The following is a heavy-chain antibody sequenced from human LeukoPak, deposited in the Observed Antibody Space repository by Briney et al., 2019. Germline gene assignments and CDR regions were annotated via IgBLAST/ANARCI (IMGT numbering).Heavy chain of an antibody. CDR2: LKEDGSEK. CDR1: GFTFSTYW. J-gene: IGHJ4*02. CDR3: ARIHSGSYYMGFDY. D-gene: IGHD1-26*01. Sequence: GGSLRLSCEASGFTFSTYWMTWVRQAPGRGLEWVANLKEDGSEKSYVDSVKGRFTISKDNAKNSLYLQMNSLRAEDTAVYYCARIHSGSYYMGFDYWGQGALVTVSS. V-gene: IGHV3-7*01.